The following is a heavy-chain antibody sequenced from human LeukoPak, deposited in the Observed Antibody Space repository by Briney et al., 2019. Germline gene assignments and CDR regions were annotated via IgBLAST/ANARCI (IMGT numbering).Heavy chain of an antibody. V-gene: IGHV1-18*01. J-gene: IGHJ3*02. CDR1: GYTFTSYG. D-gene: IGHD3-22*01. CDR3: AREVGALTYYHHKPQAFDI. CDR2: ISAYNGNT. Sequence: ASVKVSCKASGYTFTSYGISWARQAPGQGLEWMGWISAYNGNTNYAQKLQGRVTMTTDTSTSTAYMELRSLRSDDTAVYYCAREVGALTYYHHKPQAFDIWGQGTMVTVSS.